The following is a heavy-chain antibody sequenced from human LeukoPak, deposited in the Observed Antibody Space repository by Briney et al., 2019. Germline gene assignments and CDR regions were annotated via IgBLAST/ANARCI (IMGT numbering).Heavy chain of an antibody. CDR1: GFTFSSFG. J-gene: IGHJ6*02. CDR3: ARFRDGVFSGGDYYNGMDV. Sequence: GRSLRLSCAASGFTFSSFGMHWVRQGPDKGLDWGALIWYGGSNKHYADSVKGRYNVSRDNSRNTLYLHMNSLRVEDTAVYYCARFRDGVFSGGDYYNGMDVWGQGSTVTVSS. D-gene: IGHD3-16*01. V-gene: IGHV3-33*01. CDR2: IWYGGSNK.